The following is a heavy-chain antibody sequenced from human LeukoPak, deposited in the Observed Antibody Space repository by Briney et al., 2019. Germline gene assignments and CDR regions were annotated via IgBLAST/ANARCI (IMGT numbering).Heavy chain of an antibody. CDR1: GFTFSSYS. CDR3: AKAHWWEMATQTHRY. J-gene: IGHJ4*02. CDR2: ISSSSSYI. Sequence: PGGSLRLSCAASGFTFSSYSMNWVRQAPGKGLEWVSSISSSSSYIYYADSVKGRFTISRDNAKNSLYLQMNSLRAEDTAVYYCAKAHWWEMATQTHRYWGQGTLVTVSS. D-gene: IGHD5-24*01. V-gene: IGHV3-21*04.